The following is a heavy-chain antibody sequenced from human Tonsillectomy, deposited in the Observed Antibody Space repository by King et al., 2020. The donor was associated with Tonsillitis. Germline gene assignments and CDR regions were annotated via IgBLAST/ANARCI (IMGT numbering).Heavy chain of an antibody. CDR3: ARDFSVSYFRWFFDL. CDR2: ISGGSDAI. D-gene: IGHD1-26*01. J-gene: IGHJ2*01. Sequence: VQLVESGGGLVQPGGSLRLSCAASGFSFRTYNMNWVRQAPGKGLEWLSSISGGSDAIYYADPVKGRFTVSRDNAKNSLYLEINSLTSDDTAVYYCARDFSVSYFRWFFDLWGPGTLVTVSS. V-gene: IGHV3-48*04. CDR1: GFSFRTYN.